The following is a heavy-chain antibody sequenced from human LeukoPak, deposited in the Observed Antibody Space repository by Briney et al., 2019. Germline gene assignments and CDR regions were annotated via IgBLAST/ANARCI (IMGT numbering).Heavy chain of an antibody. D-gene: IGHD5-18*01. V-gene: IGHV4-4*07. CDR1: GGSISSYY. Sequence: PSETLSLTCTVSGGSISSYYWSWIRQPAGKGLEWIGRIYTSGSTNYNPSLKSRVTMSVDTSKNQFSLKLSSVTAADTAVYYCARHKRYSYGVLDAFDIWGQGTMVTVSS. CDR2: IYTSGST. J-gene: IGHJ3*02. CDR3: ARHKRYSYGVLDAFDI.